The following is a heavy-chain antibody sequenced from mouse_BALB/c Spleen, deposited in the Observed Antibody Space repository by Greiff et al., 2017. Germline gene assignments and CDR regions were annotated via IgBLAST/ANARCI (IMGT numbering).Heavy chain of an antibody. CDR2: IWGDGST. V-gene: IGHV2-6-7*01. D-gene: IGHD1-1*01. Sequence: VMLVESGPGLVAPSQSLSITCTVSGFSLTGYGVNWVRQPPGKGLEWLGMIWGDGSTDYNSALKSRLSISKDNSKSQVFLKMNSLQTDDTARYYSARGYDGSGPYYAMDYRGKGTSDTVSS. J-gene: IGHJ4*01. CDR3: ARGYDGSGPYYAMDY. CDR1: GFSLTGYG.